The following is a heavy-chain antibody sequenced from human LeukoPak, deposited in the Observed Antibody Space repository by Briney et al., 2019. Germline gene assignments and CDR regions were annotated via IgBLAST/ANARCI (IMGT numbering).Heavy chain of an antibody. Sequence: GASVKVSCKASGYTFTGYYMHWVRQAPGQGLEWMGWINPNSGGTNYARKFQGWVTMTRNTSISTAYMELSRLRSDDTAVYYCARDDGGIAVAGTPNFDYWGQGTLVTVSS. V-gene: IGHV1-2*04. D-gene: IGHD6-19*01. CDR1: GYTFTGYY. CDR2: INPNSGGT. CDR3: ARDDGGIAVAGTPNFDY. J-gene: IGHJ4*02.